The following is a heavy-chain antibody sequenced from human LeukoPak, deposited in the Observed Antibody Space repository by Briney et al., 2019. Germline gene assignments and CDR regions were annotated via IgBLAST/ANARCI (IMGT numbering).Heavy chain of an antibody. CDR2: IIPIFGTA. V-gene: IGHV1-69*13. Sequence: ASVKVSCKASGGTFSSYAISWVRQAPGQGLEWMGGIIPIFGTANYAQKFQGRVTITADGSTSTAYMELSSLRSEDTAVYYCAREYCSSTSCWMAYYYGMDVWGQGTTVTVSS. CDR1: GGTFSSYA. CDR3: AREYCSSTSCWMAYYYGMDV. D-gene: IGHD2-2*01. J-gene: IGHJ6*02.